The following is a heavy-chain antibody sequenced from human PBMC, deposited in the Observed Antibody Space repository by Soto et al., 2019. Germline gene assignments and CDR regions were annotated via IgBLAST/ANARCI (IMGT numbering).Heavy chain of an antibody. CDR3: VRGGGGYGNGTIDY. J-gene: IGHJ4*02. CDR2: IFYIGTT. V-gene: IGHV4-59*11. D-gene: IGHD5-18*01. CDR1: GGSISNHY. Sequence: QVQLQESGPGLVKPSETLSLTCTVSGGSISNHYWSWVRQSPGKGLEWFGDIFYIGTTNYNPSLKRRVTISLDTSKNQFSPKLRSVTAADTSVYYCVRGGGGYGNGTIDYWGQGTLVTVSS.